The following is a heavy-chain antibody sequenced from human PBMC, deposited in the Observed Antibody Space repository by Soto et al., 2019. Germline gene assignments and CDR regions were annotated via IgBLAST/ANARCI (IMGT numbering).Heavy chain of an antibody. V-gene: IGHV3-30*18. CDR3: AKDFVLGGYDWIFDY. CDR1: GFTFSSYG. D-gene: IGHD5-12*01. J-gene: IGHJ4*02. Sequence: QVQLVESGGGVVQPGRSLRLSCAASGFTFSSYGMHWVRQAPGKGLEWVAVISYDGSNKYYADSVKGRFTISRDNSKNTLYLQMNSLRAEDTAGYYCAKDFVLGGYDWIFDYWGQGTLVTVSS. CDR2: ISYDGSNK.